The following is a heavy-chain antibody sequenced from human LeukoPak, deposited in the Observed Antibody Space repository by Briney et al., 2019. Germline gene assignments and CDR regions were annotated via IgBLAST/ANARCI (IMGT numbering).Heavy chain of an antibody. CDR3: VRDRRRADY. Sequence: GGSLRLSCVPPGFSLNVFSMSGGREAPRRGRGWVSGINWNGGSTGYAETVKGRFTISRDNAKNSLYLQMNSLGVEDTALYFCVRDRRRADYWGQGTLVTVSS. J-gene: IGHJ4*02. V-gene: IGHV3-20*04. CDR1: GFSLNVFS. CDR2: INWNGGST.